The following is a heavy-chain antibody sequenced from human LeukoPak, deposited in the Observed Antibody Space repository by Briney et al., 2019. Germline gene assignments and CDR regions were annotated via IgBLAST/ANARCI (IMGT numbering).Heavy chain of an antibody. D-gene: IGHD1-26*01. CDR1: GYTFINYG. CDR3: AREESIGRYQFLHEY. Sequence: ASVKVSCKASGYTFINYGITWVRQAPGQGLEWMGWISPYNGNTKYLQKFQGRATMTTDTSTSTASMEVRSLRSDDTAVYYCAREESIGRYQFLHEYWGQGTLVTVSS. CDR2: ISPYNGNT. V-gene: IGHV1-18*01. J-gene: IGHJ4*02.